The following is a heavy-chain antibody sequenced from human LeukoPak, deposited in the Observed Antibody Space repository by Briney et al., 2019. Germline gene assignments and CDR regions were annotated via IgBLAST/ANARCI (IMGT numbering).Heavy chain of an antibody. Sequence: GGSLRLSCAASGFSFSTYAMHWVRQAPGKGLVWVTMISSDGNYKNYADALKGRFTISRDNSKNTLYLQMNSLRVEDTAFYYCARDDKGSREALYLWGRGILVTVSS. CDR1: GFSFSTYA. J-gene: IGHJ2*01. V-gene: IGHV3-30*01. CDR3: ARDDKGSREALYL. D-gene: IGHD1-26*01. CDR2: ISSDGNYK.